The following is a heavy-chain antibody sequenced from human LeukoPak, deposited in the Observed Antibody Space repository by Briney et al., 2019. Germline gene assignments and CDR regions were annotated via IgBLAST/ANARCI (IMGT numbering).Heavy chain of an antibody. D-gene: IGHD4-17*01. CDR1: GFTFSSYA. CDR3: ARVRKDYGDYAFVY. J-gene: IGHJ4*02. Sequence: PGRSLRLSCAASGFTFSSYAMHWVRQAPGKGLEWVAVISYDGSNKYYADSVKGRFTISRDNSKNTLYLQMNSLRAEDTAVYYCARVRKDYGDYAFVYWGQGTLVTVSS. V-gene: IGHV3-30-3*01. CDR2: ISYDGSNK.